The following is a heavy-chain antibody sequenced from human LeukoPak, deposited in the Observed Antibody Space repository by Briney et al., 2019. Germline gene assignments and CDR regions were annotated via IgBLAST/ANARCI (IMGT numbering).Heavy chain of an antibody. CDR2: INPNSGGT. CDR1: GYTFTSYY. J-gene: IGHJ4*02. V-gene: IGHV1-2*02. Sequence: ASVKVSCKASGYTFTSYYMHWVRQAPGQGLEWMGWINPNSGGTNYAQKFQGRVTMTRDTSISTAYMELSRLRSDDTAVYYCARGYSSSWYAGNWGQGTLVTVSS. D-gene: IGHD6-13*01. CDR3: ARGYSSSWYAGN.